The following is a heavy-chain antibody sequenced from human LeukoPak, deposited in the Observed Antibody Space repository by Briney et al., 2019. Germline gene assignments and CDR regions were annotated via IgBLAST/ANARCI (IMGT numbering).Heavy chain of an antibody. CDR3: ARMSYDSSGYYYAFDI. Sequence: ASVKVSCKASGYTFTGYYMHWVRQAPGQGLEWMGWINPNSGGTNYAQKFQGRVTMTRDTSISTAYMELSRLRPDDTAVYYCARMSYDSSGYYYAFDIWGQGTMVTVSS. J-gene: IGHJ3*02. CDR2: INPNSGGT. D-gene: IGHD3-22*01. V-gene: IGHV1-2*02. CDR1: GYTFTGYY.